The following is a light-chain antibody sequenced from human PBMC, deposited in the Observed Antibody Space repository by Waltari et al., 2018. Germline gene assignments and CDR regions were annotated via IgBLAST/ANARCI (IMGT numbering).Light chain of an antibody. CDR2: SND. CDR3: ATWDDDLNGPI. V-gene: IGLV1-44*01. Sequence: QSVLTQSPSASGTPGQRVTMSCSGSNSNIGANSVNWYQHLPQRAPELLIFSNDRRPSGVPDRFSGSKSGTSASLAISGLQSGDEGNYYCATWDDDLNGPIFGAGT. J-gene: IGLJ2*01. CDR1: NSNIGANS.